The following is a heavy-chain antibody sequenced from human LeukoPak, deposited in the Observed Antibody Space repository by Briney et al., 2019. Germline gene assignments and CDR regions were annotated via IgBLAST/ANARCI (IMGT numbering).Heavy chain of an antibody. CDR1: GFTFSSYA. D-gene: IGHD3-9*01. CDR3: ATRTISIDY. CDR2: ISYDGSNK. Sequence: PGGSLRLSCAASGFTFSSYAMHWVRQAPGKGLEWVAVISYDGSNKYYADSVKGRFTISRDNSKNTLYLQMNSLRAEDTAVYYCATRTISIDYWGQGTLVTVSS. V-gene: IGHV3-30*04. J-gene: IGHJ4*02.